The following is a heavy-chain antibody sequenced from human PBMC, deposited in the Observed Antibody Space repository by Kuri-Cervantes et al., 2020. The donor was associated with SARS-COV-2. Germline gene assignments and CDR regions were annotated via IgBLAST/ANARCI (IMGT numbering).Heavy chain of an antibody. J-gene: IGHJ6*02. CDR2: INPSGGST. V-gene: IGHV1-46*01. D-gene: IGHD6-13*01. Sequence: ASVKVSCKASGYTFTSYGISWVRQAPGQGLEWMGIINPSGGSTSYAQKLQGHVTISADKSISTAYLQWSSLKASDTAMYYCARLMGYSSSWYGNYYYGMDVWGQGTTVTVSS. CDR1: GYTFTSYG. CDR3: ARLMGYSSSWYGNYYYGMDV.